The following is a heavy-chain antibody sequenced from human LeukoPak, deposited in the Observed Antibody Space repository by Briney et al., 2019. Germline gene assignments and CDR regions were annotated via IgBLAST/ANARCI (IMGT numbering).Heavy chain of an antibody. D-gene: IGHD4-23*01. CDR2: ISSDGSRV. J-gene: IGHJ4*02. CDR1: GFTFSDYW. Sequence: GGSLRLSCAASGFTFSDYWMHWVRQAPGKGLEWVSRISSDGSRVTYADSVKGRFTISRDNAKNTLYLQMNSLRAEDTAVYYCARDREPTTVVTQFDYWGQGTLVTVSS. V-gene: IGHV3-74*01. CDR3: ARDREPTTVVTQFDY.